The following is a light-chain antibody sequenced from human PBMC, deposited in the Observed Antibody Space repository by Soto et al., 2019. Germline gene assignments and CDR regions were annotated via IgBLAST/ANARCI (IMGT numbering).Light chain of an antibody. Sequence: EIVMTQSPATLSVSPWESATLSCRASQSVSSTYLAWYQQRPGQAPRLLIYGASIRATGIPARFSGSGSGTEFTLTISSLQSEDFAVYYCQHYNNWPPWTFGQGTKVDIK. CDR3: QHYNNWPPWT. CDR1: QSVSST. CDR2: GAS. J-gene: IGKJ1*01. V-gene: IGKV3-15*01.